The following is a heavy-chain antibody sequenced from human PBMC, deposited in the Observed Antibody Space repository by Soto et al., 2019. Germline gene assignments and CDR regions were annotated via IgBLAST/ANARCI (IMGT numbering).Heavy chain of an antibody. J-gene: IGHJ6*02. Sequence: SVTRSLTCAVSGGSISSTNWWSWVRQPPGEGLEWIGEIYFSGTTKFNRSLKSRISMLVDKSKNHFSLTLTSVTAADTAGYYCGRARGRFYGMDVWRQDXTVTVYS. V-gene: IGHV4-4*02. D-gene: IGHD3-10*01. CDR2: IYFSGTT. CDR1: GGSISSTNW. CDR3: GRARGRFYGMDV.